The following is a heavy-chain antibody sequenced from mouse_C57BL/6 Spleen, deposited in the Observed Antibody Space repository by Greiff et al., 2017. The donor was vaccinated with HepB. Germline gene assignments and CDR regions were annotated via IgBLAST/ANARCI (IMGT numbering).Heavy chain of an antibody. V-gene: IGHV1-80*01. J-gene: IGHJ4*01. CDR3: ARGGNYYYAMDY. CDR2: IYPGDGDT. D-gene: IGHD2-1*01. CDR1: GYAFSSYW. Sequence: QVQLQQSGAELVKPGASVKISCKASGYAFSSYWMNWVKQRPGKGLEWIGQIYPGDGDTNYNGEFKGKATLTADKSSSTAYMQLSSLTSEDSAVYFCARGGNYYYAMDYWGQGTSVTVSS.